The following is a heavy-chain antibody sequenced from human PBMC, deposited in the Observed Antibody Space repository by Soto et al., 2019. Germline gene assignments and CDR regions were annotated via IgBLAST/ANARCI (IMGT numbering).Heavy chain of an antibody. CDR1: GYTFTGYY. V-gene: IGHV1-2*04. J-gene: IGHJ6*02. Sequence: ASVKVSCKASGYTFTGYYMHWVRQAPGQGLEWMGWINPNSGGTNYAQKFQGWVTMTRDTSISTAYMELSRLRSDDTAVYYCARGPYSGYDRSYYYYGMDVWGQGTTVTVSS. D-gene: IGHD5-12*01. CDR3: ARGPYSGYDRSYYYYGMDV. CDR2: INPNSGGT.